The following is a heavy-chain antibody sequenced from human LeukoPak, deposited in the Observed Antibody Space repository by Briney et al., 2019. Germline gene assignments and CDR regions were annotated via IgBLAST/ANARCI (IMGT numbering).Heavy chain of an antibody. CDR2: ISSSGSTI. J-gene: IGHJ3*02. D-gene: IGHD3-22*01. V-gene: IGHV3-48*03. CDR1: GFTFSSYE. CDR3: AREGVVMPGAFDI. Sequence: PGGSLRLTCPASGFTFSSYEMNWVRQAPGKGLEWVSYISSSGSTIYYADSVKGRFTISRDNAKHSLYLQMNSLRAEDTAVYYCAREGVVMPGAFDIWGQGTMVTVSS.